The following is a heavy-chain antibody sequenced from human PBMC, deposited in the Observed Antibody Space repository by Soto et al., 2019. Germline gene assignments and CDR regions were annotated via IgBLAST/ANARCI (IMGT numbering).Heavy chain of an antibody. V-gene: IGHV3-23*01. CDR1: GFTFGDYA. D-gene: IGHD3-22*01. CDR2: ISGSGGST. Sequence: PGGSLRLSCTASGFTFGDYAMSWFRQAPGKGLEWVSAISGSGGSTYYADSVKGRFTISRDNSKNTLYLQMNSLRAEDTAVYYCAKDFYDSSGYPQNAFDIWGQGTMVTVSS. CDR3: AKDFYDSSGYPQNAFDI. J-gene: IGHJ3*02.